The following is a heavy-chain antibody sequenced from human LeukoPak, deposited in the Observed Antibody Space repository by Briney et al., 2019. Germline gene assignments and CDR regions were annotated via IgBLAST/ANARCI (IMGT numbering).Heavy chain of an antibody. CDR3: AREGRVTIFGVVIATTSHYGMDV. CDR1: GFTFSSYD. CDR2: IGTAGDT. J-gene: IGHJ6*02. Sequence: PGGSLRLSCAASGFTFSSYDMHWVRQATGKGLEWVSAIGTAGDTYYPGSVKGRFTISRDNSKNTLYLQMNSLRAEDTAVYYCAREGRVTIFGVVIATTSHYGMDVWGQGTTVTVSS. V-gene: IGHV3-13*01. D-gene: IGHD3-3*01.